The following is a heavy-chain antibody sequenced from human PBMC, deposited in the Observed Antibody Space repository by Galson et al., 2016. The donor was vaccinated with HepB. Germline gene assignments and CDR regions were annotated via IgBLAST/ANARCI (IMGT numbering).Heavy chain of an antibody. V-gene: IGHV3-21*01. J-gene: IGHJ2*01. CDR2: ISSRTSDI. CDR3: ARGGKSDVYITAPDDLFFDL. CDR1: RFTFRTYN. Sequence: SLRLSCAASRFTFRTYNMNWVRQAPGKGLEWVSSISSRTSDIYYADSVKGRFTISRDNAKNSLYLQMNSLRAEDTAVYYCARGGKSDVYITAPDDLFFDLWGRGTLVTVSS. D-gene: IGHD6-13*01.